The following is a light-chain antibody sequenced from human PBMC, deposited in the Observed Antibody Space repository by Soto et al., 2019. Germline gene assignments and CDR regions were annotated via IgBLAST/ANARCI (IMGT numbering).Light chain of an antibody. CDR2: DNN. CDR3: QSYDSSLSGYV. Sequence: QSVLTQPPSVSGAPGQRVTISCTGSSFNIGAGYDVHWYQQLPGTAPKLLIYDNNNRPSGVPDRFSGSKSGTSASLAITGLQAEDEADYYCQSYDSSLSGYVFGTGTKVTVL. V-gene: IGLV1-40*01. CDR1: SFNIGAGYD. J-gene: IGLJ1*01.